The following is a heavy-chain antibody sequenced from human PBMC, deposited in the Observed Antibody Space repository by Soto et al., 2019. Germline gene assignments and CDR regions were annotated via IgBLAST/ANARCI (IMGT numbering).Heavy chain of an antibody. CDR2: INPNSGGT. J-gene: IGHJ5*02. CDR3: ARDYDFWSGYSFFNNWFDP. V-gene: IGHV1-2*02. D-gene: IGHD3-3*01. CDR1: GYTFTGYY. Sequence: ASVKVSCKASGYTFTGYYMHWVRQAPGQGLEWTGWINPNSGGTNYAQKFQGRVTMTRDTSISTAYMELSRLRSDDTAVYYCARDYDFWSGYSFFNNWFDPWGQGTLVTVSS.